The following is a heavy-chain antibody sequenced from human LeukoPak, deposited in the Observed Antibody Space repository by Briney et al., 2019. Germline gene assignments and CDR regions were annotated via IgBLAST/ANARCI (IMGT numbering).Heavy chain of an antibody. D-gene: IGHD4-17*01. CDR2: ISYDGSNK. CDR1: GFTFSSYA. J-gene: IGHJ4*02. CDR3: ARDPSYGDWTYFDY. Sequence: PGGSLRLSCAASGFTFSSYAMHWVRQAPGKGLEWVAVISYDGSNKYYADPVKGRFTISRDNSKNTLYLQMNSLRAEDTAVYYCARDPSYGDWTYFDYWGQGTLVTVSS. V-gene: IGHV3-30-3*01.